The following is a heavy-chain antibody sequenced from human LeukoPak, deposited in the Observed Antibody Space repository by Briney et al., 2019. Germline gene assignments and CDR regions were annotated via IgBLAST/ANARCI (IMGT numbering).Heavy chain of an antibody. CDR3: AREGADDSSGYYYGSLGAFDI. D-gene: IGHD3-22*01. V-gene: IGHV3-7*01. Sequence: GGSLRLSCAASGFTFSSYWMSWVRQAPGKGLEWVANIKQDGSEKYYVDSVKGRFTISRDNAKNSLYLQMNSLRAEDTAVYYCAREGADDSSGYYYGSLGAFDIWGQGTMVTVSS. J-gene: IGHJ3*02. CDR1: GFTFSSYW. CDR2: IKQDGSEK.